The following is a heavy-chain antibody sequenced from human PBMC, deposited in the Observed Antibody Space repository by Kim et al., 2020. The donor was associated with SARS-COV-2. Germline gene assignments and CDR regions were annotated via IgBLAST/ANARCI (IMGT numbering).Heavy chain of an antibody. Sequence: GGSLILSCAASGFTFSSYWMSWVRQAPGKGLEWVANIKQDGNDRYYVDSVKGRFTISRDNAKNSLYLQMNSLRVEDTAVYYCTRKWEFSVGGQGTLVTVS. J-gene: IGHJ4*02. CDR3: TRKWEFSV. CDR2: IKQDGNDR. D-gene: IGHD3-16*02. V-gene: IGHV3-7*01. CDR1: GFTFSSYW.